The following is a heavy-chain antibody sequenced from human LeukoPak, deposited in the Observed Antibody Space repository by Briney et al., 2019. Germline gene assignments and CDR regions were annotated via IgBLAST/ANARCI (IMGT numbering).Heavy chain of an antibody. J-gene: IGHJ4*02. V-gene: IGHV3-30-3*01. CDR2: ISYGGSNE. Sequence: GGSLRLSCAASGFTFSSYAMYWVRQTPGKGLEWVAVISYGGSNEHHADSVKGRFTISRDNSKNTLYLQMNSLRADDTAVYFCARGAPPDYWGQGTLVTVSS. CDR1: GFTFSSYA. CDR3: ARGAPPDY.